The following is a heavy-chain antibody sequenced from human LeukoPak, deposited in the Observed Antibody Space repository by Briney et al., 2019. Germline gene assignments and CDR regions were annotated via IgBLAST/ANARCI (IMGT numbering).Heavy chain of an antibody. CDR3: ARDTVVVVSATSLFDY. CDR2: INQDGSEK. D-gene: IGHD2-15*01. CDR1: GFTFSRYW. Sequence: GGSLRLSCAASGFTFSRYWMSWVRQAPGRGLEWVANINQDGSEKYYVDSVKGRFTISRDNAKNSLYLQMNSLRAEDTAVFYCARDTVVVVSATSLFDYWGQGTLVTVSS. J-gene: IGHJ4*02. V-gene: IGHV3-7*05.